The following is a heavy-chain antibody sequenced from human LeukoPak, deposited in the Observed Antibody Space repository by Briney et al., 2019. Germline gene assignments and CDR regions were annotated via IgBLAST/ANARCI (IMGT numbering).Heavy chain of an antibody. Sequence: SETLSLTCTVSGGSISSGGYYWSWIRQHPGKGLEWIGYIYYSGSTYYNPSLKSRVTLSVDTSKNQFSLKLSSVTAADTAVYYCASSPRRAATGAYFDYWGQGTLVTVSS. V-gene: IGHV4-31*03. D-gene: IGHD2-15*01. CDR2: IYYSGST. CDR3: ASSPRRAATGAYFDY. CDR1: GGSISSGGYY. J-gene: IGHJ4*02.